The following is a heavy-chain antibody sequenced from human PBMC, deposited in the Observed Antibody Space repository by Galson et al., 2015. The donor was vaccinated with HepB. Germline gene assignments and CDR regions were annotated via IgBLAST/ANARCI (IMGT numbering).Heavy chain of an antibody. V-gene: IGHV3-64D*06. CDR3: VKTKYCSSTSCYTNYFDY. CDR1: GFTFSSYA. D-gene: IGHD2-2*02. Sequence: SLRLSCAASGFTFSSYAMHWVRQAPGKGLEYVSAISSNGGSTYYADSVKGRFTISRDNSKNTLYLQMSSLRAEDTAVYYCVKTKYCSSTSCYTNYFDYWGQGTLVTVSS. J-gene: IGHJ4*02. CDR2: ISSNGGST.